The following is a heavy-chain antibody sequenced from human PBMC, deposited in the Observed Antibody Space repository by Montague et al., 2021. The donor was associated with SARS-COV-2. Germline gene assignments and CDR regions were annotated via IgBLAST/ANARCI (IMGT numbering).Heavy chain of an antibody. V-gene: IGHV4-34*01. D-gene: IGHD3-10*01. CDR2: INHSGST. J-gene: IGHJ4*02. Sequence: SETLSLTRAVYCGSFSGYYWSWIRQHPGKGLEWIGEINHSGSTNYNPSLKSRVTISVDTSKNQFSLKLSSVTAADTAVYYCARVPWFYSLLWFGEPLWGQGTLVTVSS. CDR3: ARVPWFYSLLWFGEPL. CDR1: CGSFSGYY.